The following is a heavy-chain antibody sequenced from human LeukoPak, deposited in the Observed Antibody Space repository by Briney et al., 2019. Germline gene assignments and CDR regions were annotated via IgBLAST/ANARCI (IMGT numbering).Heavy chain of an antibody. CDR1: GFTFSTYP. CDR2: ISSDGDST. Sequence: PGGLLRLSCSASGFTFSTYPMHWVRQAPGRGLEYVSSISSDGDSTYYADSVKGRFTISRDNSKNTLYLQTSSLRAEDTAVYYCVKGTTDYYYYDYWGRGTLVTVSS. J-gene: IGHJ4*02. CDR3: VKGTTDYYYYDY. V-gene: IGHV3-64D*06. D-gene: IGHD3-9*01.